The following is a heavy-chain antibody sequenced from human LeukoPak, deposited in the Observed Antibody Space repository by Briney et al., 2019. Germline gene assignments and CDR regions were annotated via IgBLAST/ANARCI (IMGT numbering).Heavy chain of an antibody. V-gene: IGHV1-8*03. D-gene: IGHD2-2*01. CDR1: GFTFIYD. CDR3: ATREKTSPIYNK. J-gene: IGHJ4*02. Sequence: ASVKVSRKAAGFTFIYDVNWVRQAAGQGLEWMGWMNPNSGATNYTPRFQGRVTFSGSTSIGTAYMELSGLSTEDTGVYYCATREKTSPIYNKWGQGTLVTVSS. CDR2: MNPNSGAT.